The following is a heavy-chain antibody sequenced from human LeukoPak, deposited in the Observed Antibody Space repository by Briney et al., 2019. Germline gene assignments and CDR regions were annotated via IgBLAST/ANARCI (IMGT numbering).Heavy chain of an antibody. J-gene: IGHJ4*02. D-gene: IGHD3-3*01. CDR3: TRLGITIFGVVIIPGDYFDY. CDR2: IRSKAYGGTT. V-gene: IGHV3-49*04. CDR1: GFTFGDYA. Sequence: PGGSLRLSCTASGFTFGDYAMSWVRQAPGKGLEWVGFIRSKAYGGTTECAASVKGRFTISRDDSKSIAYLQMNSLKTEDTAVYYCTRLGITIFGVVIIPGDYFDYWGQGTLVTVSS.